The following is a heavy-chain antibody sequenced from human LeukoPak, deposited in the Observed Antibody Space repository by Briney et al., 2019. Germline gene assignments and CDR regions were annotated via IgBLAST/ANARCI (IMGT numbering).Heavy chain of an antibody. J-gene: IGHJ3*02. D-gene: IGHD2-15*01. CDR2: ISGSTTYT. CDR1: GFTFSDYY. Sequence: TGGSLRLSCAASGFTFSDYYMSWIHQPPGKGLEWVSYISGSTTYTNYADSVRDRFTISRDNSKNSLYLQMNSLRAEDTAVYYCARDREVVAFDIWGQGTMVTVSS. V-gene: IGHV3-11*05. CDR3: ARDREVVAFDI.